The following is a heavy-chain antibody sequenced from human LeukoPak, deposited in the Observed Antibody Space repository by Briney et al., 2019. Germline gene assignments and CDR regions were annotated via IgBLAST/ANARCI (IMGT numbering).Heavy chain of an antibody. CDR1: GFTFSSYG. CDR2: ISYDGSNK. V-gene: IGHV3-30*18. D-gene: IGHD3-9*01. CDR3: AKDGRYYDILTGYSQNYYYGMDV. J-gene: IGHJ6*02. Sequence: GGSLRLSCAASGFTFSSYGMHWVRQAPGKGLEWVAVISYDGSNKYYADSVKGRFTISRDNSKNTLYLQMNSLRAEDTAVYYCAKDGRYYDILTGYSQNYYYGMDVWGQGTRSPSP.